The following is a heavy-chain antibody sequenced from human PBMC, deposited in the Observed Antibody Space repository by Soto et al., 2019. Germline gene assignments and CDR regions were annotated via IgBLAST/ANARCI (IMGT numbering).Heavy chain of an antibody. J-gene: IGHJ4*02. CDR3: VRGCGRASCPYFFDY. Sequence: EVQLVESGGGLVQSGGSLRLSCAASGFTFSTYWTSWVRQAPGKGREWVATIRQDGSEKHHVDSVEGRFTTSRDNPTNSMYLQTNSLRAEDTAMYYCVRGCGRASCPYFFDYWGQGTLVSFSS. D-gene: IGHD2-2*01. CDR2: IRQDGSEK. CDR1: GFTFSTYW. V-gene: IGHV3-7*01.